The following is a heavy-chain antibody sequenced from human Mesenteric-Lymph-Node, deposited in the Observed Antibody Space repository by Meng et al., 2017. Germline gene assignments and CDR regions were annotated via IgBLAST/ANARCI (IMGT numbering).Heavy chain of an antibody. Sequence: GSLRLSCAVYGGSFSGYYWSWIRQPPGKGLEWIGEINHSGSTNYNPSLKSRVTISVDTSKNQFSLKLSSVTAADTAVYYCARGRSRAETYWYFDLWGRGTLVTVSS. D-gene: IGHD3-10*01. J-gene: IGHJ2*01. CDR3: ARGRSRAETYWYFDL. CDR2: INHSGST. CDR1: GGSFSGYY. V-gene: IGHV4-34*01.